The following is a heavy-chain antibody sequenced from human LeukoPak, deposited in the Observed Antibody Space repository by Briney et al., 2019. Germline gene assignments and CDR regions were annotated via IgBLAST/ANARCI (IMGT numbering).Heavy chain of an antibody. Sequence: ASVKDSCKASGYTFTSYDINWVRQATGQGLEWMGWMNPNSGNTGYAQKFQGRVTMTRNTSISTAYMELSSLRSEDTAVYYCARGARPYQPNWFDPWGQGTLVTVSS. CDR1: GYTFTSYD. D-gene: IGHD2-2*01. V-gene: IGHV1-8*01. CDR2: MNPNSGNT. CDR3: ARGARPYQPNWFDP. J-gene: IGHJ5*02.